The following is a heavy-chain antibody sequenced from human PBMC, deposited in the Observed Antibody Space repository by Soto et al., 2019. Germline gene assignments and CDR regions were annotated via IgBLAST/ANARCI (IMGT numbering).Heavy chain of an antibody. CDR2: IYHSGST. V-gene: IGHV4-38-2*01. J-gene: IGHJ6*02. Sequence: SETLSLTCAVSGYSISSGYYWGWIRQPPGKGLEWIGSIYHSGSTYYNPSLKSRVTISVDTSKNQFSLKLSSVTAADTAVYYCASPNYGMDVWGQGTTVT. CDR1: GYSISSGYY. CDR3: ASPNYGMDV.